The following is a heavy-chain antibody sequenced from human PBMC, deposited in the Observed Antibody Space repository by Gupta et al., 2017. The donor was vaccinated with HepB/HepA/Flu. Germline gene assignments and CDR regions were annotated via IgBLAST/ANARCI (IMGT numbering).Heavy chain of an antibody. CDR3: ARGPLEVVVPAAIPIPSFDY. V-gene: IGHV4-34*01. J-gene: IGHJ4*02. Sequence: QVQLQQWGAGLLKPSETLSLTCAVYGGSFSGYYWSWIRQPPGKGLEWIGEINHSGSTNYNPSIKRRVTISVDTSKNQFSLKRSSVTAAETAVYYCARGPLEVVVPAAIPIPSFDYWGQGTLVTVSS. CDR2: INHSGST. CDR1: GGSFSGYY. D-gene: IGHD2-2*02.